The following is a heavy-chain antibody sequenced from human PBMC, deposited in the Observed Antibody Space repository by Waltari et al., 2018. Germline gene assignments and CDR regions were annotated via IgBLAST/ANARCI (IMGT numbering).Heavy chain of an antibody. J-gene: IGHJ4*02. CDR2: INAGNGNT. Sequence: QVQLVQSGAEVKKPGASVKASCKASGYPFPSHATPLVRQAPGQRPDWMGWINAGNGNTKYSQKFQGRVTITRDTSASTAYMELSSLRSEDTAVYYCARGRTTVTTFDYWGQGTLVTVSS. V-gene: IGHV1-3*01. CDR3: ARGRTTVTTFDY. CDR1: GYPFPSHA. D-gene: IGHD4-17*01.